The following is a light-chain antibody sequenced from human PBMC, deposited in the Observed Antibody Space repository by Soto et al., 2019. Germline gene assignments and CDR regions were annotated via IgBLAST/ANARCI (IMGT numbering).Light chain of an antibody. V-gene: IGKV2-30*02. CDR1: QSLVHSGGIAY. Sequence: DVVITQSPLSLPVTLGQPASISCRSNQSLVHSGGIAYFSWFQQRPGRSPRRLIYKVSNRDSGVPARFSGSGSGTEFTLTISSLQPDDFATYYCQQYYSFPITFGQGTRLEIK. CDR2: KVS. J-gene: IGKJ5*01. CDR3: QQYYSFPIT.